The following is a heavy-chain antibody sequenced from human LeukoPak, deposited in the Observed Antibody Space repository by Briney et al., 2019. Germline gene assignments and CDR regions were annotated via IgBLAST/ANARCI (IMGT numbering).Heavy chain of an antibody. CDR3: ARGTGGARLSS. J-gene: IGHJ5*02. CDR1: GGSFSGYY. Sequence: SETLSLTCGVYGGSFSGYYWSWIRQPPGKGLEWVGEISDTGSTTYNPSLKSRLTISVDTSKNQFSLKLSSVTAADTAVYYCARGTGGARLSSWGQGTLVTVSS. CDR2: ISDTGST. V-gene: IGHV4-34*01. D-gene: IGHD6-6*01.